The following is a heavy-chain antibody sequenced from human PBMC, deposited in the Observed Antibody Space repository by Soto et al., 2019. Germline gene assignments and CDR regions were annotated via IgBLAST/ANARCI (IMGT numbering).Heavy chain of an antibody. D-gene: IGHD2-21*02. J-gene: IGHJ6*02. Sequence: QITLKESGPTLVKPTQTLTLTCTFSGFSLNTGGLGVGWIRQPPGKALEWLALIYWDGDKRYSPSLQSRLSITKDTSHKQVVLTMTNMDPVDTAKSYCVHSRCGGDCLRSYSSPYYYGMDVWGQGTTVTVSS. CDR3: VHSRCGGDCLRSYSSPYYYGMDV. CDR1: GFSLNTGGLG. CDR2: IYWDGDK. V-gene: IGHV2-5*02.